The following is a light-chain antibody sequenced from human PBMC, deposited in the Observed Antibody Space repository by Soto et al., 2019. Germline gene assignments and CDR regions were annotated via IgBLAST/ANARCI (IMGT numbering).Light chain of an antibody. V-gene: IGLV2-14*01. CDR3: SSYTSSSTYVV. CDR2: EVS. Sequence: QSALTQPASVSGSPGQSITISCTGTSSDVGGYNYVSWYQQHPYKAPKLMIYEVSNRPSGVSNRFSGSKSGNTASLTISGLQAEDEGDYYCSSYTSSSTYVVFGGGTKLTVL. CDR1: SSDVGGYNY. J-gene: IGLJ2*01.